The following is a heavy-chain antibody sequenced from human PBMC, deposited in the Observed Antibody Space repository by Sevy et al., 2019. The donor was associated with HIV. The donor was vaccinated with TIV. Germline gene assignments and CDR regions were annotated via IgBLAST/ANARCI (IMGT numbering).Heavy chain of an antibody. Sequence: GGSLRLSCAASGLSFSNAWMAWVRQAPGKGLEWVGRIRSETGGGTTDFAAFAKGKFTISRDDPKNKLYLQMNSRKTEDTAVYYCAIDHRRDGMIVVPFEKWGLGTLVTVSS. D-gene: IGHD3-22*01. CDR1: GLSFSNAW. CDR3: AIDHRRDGMIVVPFEK. V-gene: IGHV3-15*01. J-gene: IGHJ4*02. CDR2: IRSETGGGTT.